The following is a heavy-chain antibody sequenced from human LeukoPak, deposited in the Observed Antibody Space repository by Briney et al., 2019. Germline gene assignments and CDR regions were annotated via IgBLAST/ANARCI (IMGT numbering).Heavy chain of an antibody. D-gene: IGHD3-3*01. V-gene: IGHV1-8*01. CDR2: MNPNSGNT. CDR1: GYTFTSYD. CDR3: ARSDPTKYDFWSGYSSFNFDY. Sequence: ASVKVSCKASGYTFTSYDINWVRQATGQGLEWMGWMNPNSGNTGYAQKFQGRVTMTRNTSISTAYMELSSLRSEDTAVYYCARSDPTKYDFWSGYSSFNFDYWGQGTLVTVSS. J-gene: IGHJ4*02.